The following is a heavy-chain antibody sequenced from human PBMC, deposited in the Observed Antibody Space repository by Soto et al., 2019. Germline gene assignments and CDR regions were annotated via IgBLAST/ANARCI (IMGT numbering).Heavy chain of an antibody. D-gene: IGHD4-17*01. J-gene: IGHJ5*02. CDR2: IVGSADNT. CDR3: TKLNPYGDPRNTHWFDP. CDR1: GFTFSRHG. V-gene: IGHV3-23*01. Sequence: GGSLRLSCAASGFTFSRHGMSWVRQAPGKGLEWVSTIVGSADNTYYTDSVKGRFTISRDNSKNTLYLQMDSLRAEDTAVYYCTKLNPYGDPRNTHWFDPWGQGTLVTVSS.